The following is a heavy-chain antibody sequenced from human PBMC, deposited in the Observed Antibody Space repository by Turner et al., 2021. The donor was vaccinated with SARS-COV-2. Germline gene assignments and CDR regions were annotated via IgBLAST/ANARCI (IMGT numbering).Heavy chain of an antibody. V-gene: IGHV1-8*03. CDR3: ARGGYCSSTSCSPYWYFDL. D-gene: IGHD2-2*01. J-gene: IGHJ2*01. CDR1: GYPFSSYD. CDR2: MNPNSGNT. Sequence: QVLLVQSGAEVKKPGASVKVSCKASGYPFSSYDINWMRQATAQGLEWMGWMNPNSGNTGYAQKFQGRVTITRNTSISTAYMELSSLRSEDTAVYYCARGGYCSSTSCSPYWYFDLWGRGTLVTVSS.